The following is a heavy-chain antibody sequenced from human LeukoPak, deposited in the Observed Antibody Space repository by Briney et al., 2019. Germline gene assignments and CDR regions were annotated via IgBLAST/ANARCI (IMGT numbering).Heavy chain of an antibody. CDR2: INRDGSST. V-gene: IGHV3-74*01. J-gene: IGHJ4*02. CDR3: ARVIAVADYYLDY. D-gene: IGHD6-19*01. Sequence: PGGSLRLSCAASGFTFISYWMHWVRQAPGKGLVWVSRINRDGSSTSYADSVKGRFTISRDNAKNTLYLQMNSLRAEDTAVYYCARVIAVADYYLDYWGQGTLVTVSS. CDR1: GFTFISYW.